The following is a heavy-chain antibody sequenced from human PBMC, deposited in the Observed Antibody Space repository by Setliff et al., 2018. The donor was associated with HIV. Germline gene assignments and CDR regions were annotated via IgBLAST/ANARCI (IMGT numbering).Heavy chain of an antibody. V-gene: IGHV1-46*01. CDR1: GYTFTNYD. Sequence: ASVKVSCKASGYTFTNYDINWVRQAPGQGLEWMGIINPSGGSTNYAQKFQDRVTMTRDTSTTTVYMDLRSLRSEDTAVYYCARARGRLSDFDIWGQGTMVTVSS. D-gene: IGHD3-10*01. CDR3: ARARGRLSDFDI. J-gene: IGHJ3*02. CDR2: INPSGGST.